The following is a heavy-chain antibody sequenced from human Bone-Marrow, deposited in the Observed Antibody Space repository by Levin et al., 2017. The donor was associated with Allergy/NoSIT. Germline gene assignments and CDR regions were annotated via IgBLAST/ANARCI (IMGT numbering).Heavy chain of an antibody. Sequence: PGGSLRLSCTASGFSFSSYGIHWVRQAPGKGLEWVAVMSNDGINKIYADSVEGRFAISRDNFRYTLYLEMKSLRAEDTAVYYCAKGEGTQSYDSRHDPYYYGLDLWGQGTTVTVSS. CDR1: GFSFSSYG. D-gene: IGHD3-10*01. J-gene: IGHJ6*02. CDR2: MSNDGINK. CDR3: AKGEGTQSYDSRHDPYYYGLDL. V-gene: IGHV3-30*18.